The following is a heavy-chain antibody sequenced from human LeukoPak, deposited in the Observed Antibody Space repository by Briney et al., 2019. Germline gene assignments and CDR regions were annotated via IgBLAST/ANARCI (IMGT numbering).Heavy chain of an antibody. CDR2: INDSGTI. Sequence: PSETLSLTCAVYGGSFSHYYWSWIRQSPGMGLEWIGEINDSGTINYNPSPMSRVTILVNKSKNQFSLKLTSATAADTAVYYCARRWNYGRNYYIDVWGKGATVSVSS. J-gene: IGHJ6*03. CDR3: ARRWNYGRNYYIDV. CDR1: GGSFSHYY. D-gene: IGHD1-7*01. V-gene: IGHV4-34*01.